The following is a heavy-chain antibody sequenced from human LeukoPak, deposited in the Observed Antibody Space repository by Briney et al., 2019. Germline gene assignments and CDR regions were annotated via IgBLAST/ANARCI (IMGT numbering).Heavy chain of an antibody. J-gene: IGHJ3*02. Sequence: PSQTLSLTCTVSGGSISSGSYYWSWIRQPAGKGLEWIGRIYTSGSTNYNPSLKSRVTISVDTSKNQFSLELSSVTAADTAVYYCGGSAWIQLWLGAFDIWGQGTMVTVSS. V-gene: IGHV4-61*02. D-gene: IGHD5-18*01. CDR2: IYTSGST. CDR3: GGSAWIQLWLGAFDI. CDR1: GGSISSGSYY.